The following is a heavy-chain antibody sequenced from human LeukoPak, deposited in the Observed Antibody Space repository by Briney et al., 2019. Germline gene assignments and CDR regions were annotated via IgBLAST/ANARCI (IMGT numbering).Heavy chain of an antibody. CDR2: IYYSGST. D-gene: IGHD2-15*01. J-gene: IGHJ4*02. CDR3: ARLRCSGGSCYDDY. V-gene: IGHV4-59*08. Sequence: PSETLSLTCTVSGGSISGYHWNSIRQPPGKGLEWIGDIYYSGSTNYNPSLKSRVTISLDTSKNQFSLNLNSVTAADTAVYYCARLRCSGGSCYDDYWGQGTLVTVSS. CDR1: GGSISGYH.